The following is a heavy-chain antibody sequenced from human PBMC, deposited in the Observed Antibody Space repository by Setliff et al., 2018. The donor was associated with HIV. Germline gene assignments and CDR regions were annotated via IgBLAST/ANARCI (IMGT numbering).Heavy chain of an antibody. J-gene: IGHJ4*02. CDR1: AVSISSGPYY. CDR2: VHYSGST. D-gene: IGHD3-10*01. Sequence: SETLSLTCAVSAVSISSGPYYWGWIRQPPGKGLEWIGSVHYSGSTYHNPSLNSRATTSIDTPKNQFSLKLNSVTAADTAVYYCARLSGGMVPNYWVPGTLVTVSS. V-gene: IGHV4-39*01. CDR3: ARLSGGMVPNY.